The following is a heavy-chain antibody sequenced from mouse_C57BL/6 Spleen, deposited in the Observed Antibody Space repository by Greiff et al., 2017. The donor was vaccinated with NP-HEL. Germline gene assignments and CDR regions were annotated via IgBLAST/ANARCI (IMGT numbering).Heavy chain of an antibody. D-gene: IGHD3-2*02. J-gene: IGHJ3*01. CDR2: INPNNGGT. Sequence: VQLQQSGPELVKPGASVKISCKASGYTFTDYYMNWVKQSHGKSLEWIGDINPNNGGTSYNQKFKGKATLTVDKSSSTVYMELRSLTSEDSAVYYCARGGTAQATWFAYWGQGTLVTVSA. CDR3: ARGGTAQATWFAY. CDR1: GYTFTDYY. V-gene: IGHV1-26*01.